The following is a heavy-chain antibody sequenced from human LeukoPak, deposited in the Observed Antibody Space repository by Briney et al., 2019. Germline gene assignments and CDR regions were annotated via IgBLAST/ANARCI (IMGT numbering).Heavy chain of an antibody. CDR2: ISWNSGSI. D-gene: IGHD6-6*01. CDR3: AKDRVASGSSSDYYYGMDV. V-gene: IGHV3-9*01. CDR1: GFTFDDCA. J-gene: IGHJ6*02. Sequence: PGGSLRLSCAASGFTFDDCAMHWVRQAPGKGLEWVSGISWNSGSIGYADSVKGRFTISRDNAKNSLYLQMNSLRAEDTALYYCAKDRVASGSSSDYYYGMDVWGQGTTVTVSS.